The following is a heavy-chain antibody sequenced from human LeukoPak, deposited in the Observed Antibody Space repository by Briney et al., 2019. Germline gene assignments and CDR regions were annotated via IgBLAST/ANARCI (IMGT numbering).Heavy chain of an antibody. CDR3: ARLIEYSSSWIDY. CDR1: GGSISSSSYY. D-gene: IGHD6-13*01. CDR2: IYYSGST. J-gene: IGHJ4*02. Sequence: PSETLSLTCTVSGGSISSSSYYWGWIRQPPGKGLEWIGSIYYSGSTYYNPSLKSRVTISVDTSKNQFSLKLSSVTAADTAVYYCARLIEYSSSWIDYWGQGTLATVSS. V-gene: IGHV4-39*01.